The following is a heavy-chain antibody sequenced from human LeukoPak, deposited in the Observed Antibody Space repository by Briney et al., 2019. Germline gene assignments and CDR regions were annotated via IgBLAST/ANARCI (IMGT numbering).Heavy chain of an antibody. CDR3: ARVHSGYGPDYIDH. Sequence: PGGSLRLSCAASGFTFSSDSMNWVRQAPGKWLEWVSSISSTSGFISYADSVKGRFTISRDNAKSSLYLQMNSLRAEDTALYYCARVHSGYGPDYIDHWGQGTPVTVSS. CDR1: GFTFSSDS. V-gene: IGHV3-21*06. CDR2: ISSTSGFI. J-gene: IGHJ4*02. D-gene: IGHD5-12*01.